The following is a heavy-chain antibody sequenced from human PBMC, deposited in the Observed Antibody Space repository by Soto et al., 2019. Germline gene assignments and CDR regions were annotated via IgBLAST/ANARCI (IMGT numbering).Heavy chain of an antibody. CDR1: GGSFSDYY. J-gene: IGHJ4*02. CDR2: INHSGIT. D-gene: IGHD3-3*01. V-gene: IGHV4-34*01. Sequence: ASETLSLTCAVYGGSFSDYYWSWIRQTQGKGLEWIGEINHSGITNYNPSLKSRVTISVVQSKNQFSLRLTSVTAADTAVYYCARSPSAFYDFWSGRDNWGKGTLVTVSS. CDR3: ARSPSAFYDFWSGRDN.